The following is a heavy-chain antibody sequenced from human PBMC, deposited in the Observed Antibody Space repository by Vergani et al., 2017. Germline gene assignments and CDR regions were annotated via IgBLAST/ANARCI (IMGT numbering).Heavy chain of an antibody. Sequence: QVQLQESGPGLVKPSQTLSLTCTVSGGSINSGSYYWSWIRQPPGKGLEWIGYIYYSGSTNYHPSLKSRVTISVDTSKNQFSLKLSSVTAADTAVYYCARDGSSYGGFDYWGQGTLVTVSS. V-gene: IGHV4-61*01. J-gene: IGHJ4*02. CDR2: IYYSGST. CDR1: GGSINSGSYY. CDR3: ARDGSSYGGFDY. D-gene: IGHD5-18*01.